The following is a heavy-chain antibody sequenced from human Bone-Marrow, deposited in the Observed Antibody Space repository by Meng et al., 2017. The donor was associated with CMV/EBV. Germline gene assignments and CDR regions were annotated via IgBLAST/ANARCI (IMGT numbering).Heavy chain of an antibody. CDR3: ARGPDSYCSSTSCLWGDLDY. V-gene: IGHV1-18*01. CDR2: ISAYNGNT. D-gene: IGHD2-2*01. Sequence: ASVKVSCKASGYTFTSYGISWVRQAPGQGLEWMGWISAYNGNTNYAQKLQGRVTMTTDTSTSTAYMELRSLRSDDTAVYYCARGPDSYCSSTSCLWGDLDYWGQGTLVTVSS. CDR1: GYTFTSYG. J-gene: IGHJ4*02.